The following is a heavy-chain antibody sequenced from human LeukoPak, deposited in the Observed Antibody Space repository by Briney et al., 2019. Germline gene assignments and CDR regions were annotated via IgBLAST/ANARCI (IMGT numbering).Heavy chain of an antibody. V-gene: IGHV3-48*03. J-gene: IGHJ6*04. D-gene: IGHD3-10*02. CDR2: ISSSGSTI. Sequence: PGGPLRLSCAASGFTFSSYEINWVRQAPGKGLEWVSYISSSGSTIYYADPVKGRFTISRDNAKNSLYLQMNSLRAEDTAVYYCAELGITMIGGVWGKGTTVTISS. CDR3: AELGITMIGGV. CDR1: GFTFSSYE.